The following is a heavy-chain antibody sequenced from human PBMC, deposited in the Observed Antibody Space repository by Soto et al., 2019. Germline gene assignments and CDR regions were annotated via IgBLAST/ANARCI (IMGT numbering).Heavy chain of an antibody. D-gene: IGHD6-19*01. Sequence: PGESLKISCKGSGYSFTSYWIGWVRQMPGKGLEWMGIIYPGDSDTRYSPSFQGQVTISADKSISTAYLQWRSLRASDTAIYYCARGRNTGWYEVWFDPWGQGTLVTVSS. CDR1: GYSFTSYW. V-gene: IGHV5-51*01. CDR2: IYPGDSDT. J-gene: IGHJ5*02. CDR3: ARGRNTGWYEVWFDP.